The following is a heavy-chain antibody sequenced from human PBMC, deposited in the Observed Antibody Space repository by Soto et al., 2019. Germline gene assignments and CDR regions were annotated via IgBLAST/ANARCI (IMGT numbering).Heavy chain of an antibody. CDR3: ARDRRHSSSWPSYDAFDI. V-gene: IGHV1-69*13. J-gene: IGHJ3*02. D-gene: IGHD6-13*01. CDR1: GGTFSSYA. Sequence: SVKVSCKASGGTFSSYAISWVRQAPGQGLEWMGGIIPIFGTANYAQKFQGRVTVTADESTSTAYMELSSLRSEDTAVYYCARDRRHSSSWPSYDAFDIWGQGTMVTVSS. CDR2: IIPIFGTA.